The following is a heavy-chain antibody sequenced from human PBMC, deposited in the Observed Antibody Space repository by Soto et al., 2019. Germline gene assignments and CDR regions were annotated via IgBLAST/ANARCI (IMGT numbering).Heavy chain of an antibody. Sequence: GESLKISCKGSGHSFTSYWISWVRQMPGKGLEWMGRIDPSDSYTNYSPSFQGHVTISADKSISTAYLQWSSLKASDTAMYYCARQGQEPCGGVCYFLNYYYYGMDVWGQGATVTGSS. J-gene: IGHJ6*02. CDR3: ARQGQEPCGGVCYFLNYYYYGMDV. CDR2: IDPSDSYT. V-gene: IGHV5-10-1*01. CDR1: GHSFTSYW. D-gene: IGHD2-21*02.